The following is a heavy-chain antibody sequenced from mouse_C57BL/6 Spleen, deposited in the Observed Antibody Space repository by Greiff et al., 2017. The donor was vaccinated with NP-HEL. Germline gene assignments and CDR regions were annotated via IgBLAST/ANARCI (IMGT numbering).Heavy chain of an antibody. D-gene: IGHD2-2*01. J-gene: IGHJ2*01. CDR1: GFTFSSYA. V-gene: IGHV5-9-1*02. Sequence: EVKLMESGEGLVKPGGSLKLSCAASGFTFSSYAMSWVRQTPEKRLEWVAYISSGGDYIYYADTVKGRFTISRDNARNTLYLQMSSLKSEDTAMYYCTREAYGYDGAYYFDYWGQGTTLTVSS. CDR3: TREAYGYDGAYYFDY. CDR2: ISSGGDYI.